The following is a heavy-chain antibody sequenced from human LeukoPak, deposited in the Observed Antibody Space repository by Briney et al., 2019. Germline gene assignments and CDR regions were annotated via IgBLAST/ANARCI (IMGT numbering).Heavy chain of an antibody. Sequence: QPGGSLRLSCAASGFTFSSYWMSWVRQAPGKGLEWVANIKLDGSETNYGDSVKGRFTISRDNSKNTVYLQMNSLRAEDTAVYYCARGPGWNYFDYWGQGTLVTVSS. CDR1: GFTFSSYW. CDR2: IKLDGSET. CDR3: ARGPGWNYFDY. V-gene: IGHV3-7*02. D-gene: IGHD3-10*01. J-gene: IGHJ4*02.